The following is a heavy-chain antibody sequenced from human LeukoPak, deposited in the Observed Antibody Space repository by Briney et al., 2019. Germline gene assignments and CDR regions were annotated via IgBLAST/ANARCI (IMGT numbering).Heavy chain of an antibody. CDR1: GFTFSSYA. D-gene: IGHD3-3*01. Sequence: PGGSLRLSCAASGFTFSSYAMSWVRQAPGKGLEWVSAISGSGGSTYYADSVKGRFTISRDNSKNTLYLQMNSLRAEDTAVYYCAKDHRPPGIFGVVISKYYFDYWGQGTLVTVSS. J-gene: IGHJ4*02. V-gene: IGHV3-23*01. CDR3: AKDHRPPGIFGVVISKYYFDY. CDR2: ISGSGGST.